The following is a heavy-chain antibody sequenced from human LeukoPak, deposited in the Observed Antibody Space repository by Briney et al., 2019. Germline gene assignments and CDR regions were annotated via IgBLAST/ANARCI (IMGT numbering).Heavy chain of an antibody. CDR2: IYTSGST. V-gene: IGHV4-4*07. CDR1: GDSISSYY. Sequence: SETLSLTCTGSGDSISSYYWSWIRQPAGKGLEWIGRIYTSGSTNYNPSLKSRVTMSVDTSKNQFSLKLSSVTAADTAVYHCAREDPNSSGWPLYYYYMDVWGKGTTVTVSS. J-gene: IGHJ6*03. CDR3: AREDPNSSGWPLYYYYMDV. D-gene: IGHD6-19*01.